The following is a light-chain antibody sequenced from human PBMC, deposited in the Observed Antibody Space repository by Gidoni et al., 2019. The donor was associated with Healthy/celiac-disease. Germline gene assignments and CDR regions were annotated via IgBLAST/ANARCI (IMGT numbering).Light chain of an antibody. CDR3: SSYTSSSPYV. Sequence: QSALTQPASTSGSPGQAITISCTGTSSDVGGYNYVSWYQQHPGKAPKLMIYEVSNRPSGVSHRFSGSKSGNTASLTISGLQAEDEADYYCSSYTSSSPYVFGTGTKVTVL. J-gene: IGLJ1*01. V-gene: IGLV2-14*01. CDR1: SSDVGGYNY. CDR2: EVS.